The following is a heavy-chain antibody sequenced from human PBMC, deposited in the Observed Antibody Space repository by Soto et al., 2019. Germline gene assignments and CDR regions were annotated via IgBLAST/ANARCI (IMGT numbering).Heavy chain of an antibody. CDR3: ASLTSWSQEYYYGMDV. J-gene: IGHJ6*02. Sequence: HPGGSLRLSCTGSGFTFGDFGMSWFRQAPGKGLEWLSFIRIKGYGGTTESAASVRGRFITSRDDSKSIAYLQMNSLNTEDTAVYYCASLTSWSQEYYYGMDVWRQGTTVTVSS. CDR1: GFTFGDFG. V-gene: IGHV3-49*03. CDR2: IRIKGYGGTT. D-gene: IGHD2-2*01.